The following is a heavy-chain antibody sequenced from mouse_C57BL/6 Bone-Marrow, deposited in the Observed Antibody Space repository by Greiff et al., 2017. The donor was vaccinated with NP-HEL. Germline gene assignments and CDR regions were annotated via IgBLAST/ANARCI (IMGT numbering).Heavy chain of an antibody. CDR3: TRSDDYGSNLDD. CDR2: IYPGGGGT. V-gene: IGHV1-82*01. Sequence: QVQLQQSGPELVKPGASVKISCKASGYAFSSSWMNWVKQRPGKGLEWIGRIYPGGGGTNYNGKFKGKATLTADKSSSTAYMQLSSLTSADSAVFCGTRSDDYGSNLDDWGKGTTLTVSS. CDR1: GYAFSSSW. J-gene: IGHJ2*01. D-gene: IGHD1-1*01.